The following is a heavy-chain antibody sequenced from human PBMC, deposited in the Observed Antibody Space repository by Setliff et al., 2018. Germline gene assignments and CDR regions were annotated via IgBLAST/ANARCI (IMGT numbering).Heavy chain of an antibody. D-gene: IGHD3-10*01. CDR1: GFNFGNYA. V-gene: IGHV3-23*01. CDR3: AKRALTSTMVASGGDFDY. J-gene: IGHJ4*02. Sequence: GESLRLSCAASGFNFGNYAMTWVRQAPGKGLHWVSSISGSGGFIYAADTAKGRFTISRGNSKNTVFLQMNSLRVEDTGIYYCAKRALTSTMVASGGDFDYWAQGTLVTVSS. CDR2: ISGSGGFI.